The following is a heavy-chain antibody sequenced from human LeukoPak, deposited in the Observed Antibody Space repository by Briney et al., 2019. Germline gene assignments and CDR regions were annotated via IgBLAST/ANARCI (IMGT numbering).Heavy chain of an antibody. CDR3: ARGLRKPHDYSVANWFDP. CDR2: MNPNSGNT. V-gene: IGHV1-8*03. CDR1: GYTFTSYD. D-gene: IGHD4-11*01. Sequence: ASVKVSCKASGYTFTSYDINWVRQATGQGLEWMGWMNPNSGNTGYAQKFQGRVTITRNTSISTAYMELSSLRSEDTAVYYRARGLRKPHDYSVANWFDPWGQGTLVTVSS. J-gene: IGHJ5*02.